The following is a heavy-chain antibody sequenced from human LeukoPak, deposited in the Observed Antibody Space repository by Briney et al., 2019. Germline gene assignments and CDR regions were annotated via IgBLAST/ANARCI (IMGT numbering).Heavy chain of an antibody. J-gene: IGHJ6*02. CDR1: GGSFSGYY. CDR3: ARANGDFLLYYYYGMDV. V-gene: IGHV4-59*10. D-gene: IGHD4-17*01. CDR2: IYTSGST. Sequence: SETLSLTCAVYGGSFSGYYWSWIRQPAGKGLEWIGRIYTSGSTNYNPSLKSRVTMSVDTSKNQFSLKLSSVTAADTAVYYCARANGDFLLYYYYGMDVWGQGTTVTVSS.